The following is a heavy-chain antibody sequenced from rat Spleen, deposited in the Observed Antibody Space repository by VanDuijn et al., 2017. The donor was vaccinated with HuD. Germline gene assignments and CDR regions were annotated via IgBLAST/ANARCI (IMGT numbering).Heavy chain of an antibody. CDR1: GFSLTSYN. V-gene: IGHV2-30*01. CDR3: ARDDDGSHY. CDR2: IWTGGTT. Sequence: QVQLKESGPGLVQPSQTLSLTCTVSGFSLTSYNVHWVRQPTGKGLEWMGVIWTGGTTDYSSALKSRLSISRDTSRSQVFLKMNSLRTEDTATYYCARDDDGSHYWGQGVMVTVSS. J-gene: IGHJ2*01. D-gene: IGHD1-12*02.